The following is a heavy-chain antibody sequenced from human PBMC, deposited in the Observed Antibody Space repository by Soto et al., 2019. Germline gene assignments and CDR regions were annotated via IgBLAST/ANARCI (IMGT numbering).Heavy chain of an antibody. CDR3: ARRNYDFWSGVFDY. CDR1: GFSLSTSGMC. J-gene: IGHJ4*02. D-gene: IGHD3-3*01. Sequence: SGPTLVNPTQTLTLTCTFSGFSLSTSGMCVSWIRQPPGKALEWHALIDWDDDKYYSTSLKTRLTISKDTSKNQVVLTMTNMDPVDTATYYCARRNYDFWSGVFDYWGQGTLVTVSS. V-gene: IGHV2-70*01. CDR2: IDWDDDK.